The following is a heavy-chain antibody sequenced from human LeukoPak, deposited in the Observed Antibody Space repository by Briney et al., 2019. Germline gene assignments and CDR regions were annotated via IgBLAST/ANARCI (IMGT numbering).Heavy chain of an antibody. V-gene: IGHV3-30*04. CDR3: AKDWAMTTVEVSDY. CDR2: ISYDGSNK. CDR1: GFTFSSYA. D-gene: IGHD4-23*01. Sequence: GGSLRLSCAASGFTFSSYAMHWVRQAPGKGLEWVAVISYDGSNKYYADSVKGRFTISRDNSKNTLYLQMNSLRAEDTAVYYCAKDWAMTTVEVSDYWGQGTLVTVSS. J-gene: IGHJ4*02.